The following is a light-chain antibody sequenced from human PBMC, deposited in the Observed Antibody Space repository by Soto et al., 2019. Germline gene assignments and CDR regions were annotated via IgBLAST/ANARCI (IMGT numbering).Light chain of an antibody. CDR1: QSVSSY. V-gene: IGKV3-11*01. J-gene: IGKJ5*01. CDR3: QQRSNWPA. CDR2: DAS. Sequence: EIVLTQSPATLSLSPGERATLSCRASQSVSSYLVWYQQKTGHAPRLLLFDASTRATVIPARISGSGSGTDFPPTSSSLEPEDGAVYYCQQRSNWPAFGQGTRLEIK.